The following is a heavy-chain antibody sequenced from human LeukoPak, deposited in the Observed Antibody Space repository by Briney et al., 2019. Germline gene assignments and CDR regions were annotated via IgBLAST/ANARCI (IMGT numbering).Heavy chain of an antibody. CDR1: GFTFSSYA. J-gene: IGHJ4*02. Sequence: GGSLRLSCAASGFTFSSYAMHWVRQAPGMGLEWVAVISYDGSNKYYADSVKGRFTISRDNSKNTVYLQLNSLRAGDTAIYYCTKDRRGPAAGTWYFDSWGQGTLVTVSS. CDR2: ISYDGSNK. D-gene: IGHD6-13*01. CDR3: TKDRRGPAAGTWYFDS. V-gene: IGHV3-30*04.